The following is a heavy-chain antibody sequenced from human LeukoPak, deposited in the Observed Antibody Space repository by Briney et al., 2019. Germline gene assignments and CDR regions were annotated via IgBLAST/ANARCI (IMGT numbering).Heavy chain of an antibody. J-gene: IGHJ3*02. CDR3: ARGSGIVGAWMRNDAFDI. CDR1: GGSISSSSYY. V-gene: IGHV4-39*07. D-gene: IGHD1-26*01. CDR2: IYYSGST. Sequence: SETLSLTCTVSGGSISSSSYYWGWIRQPPGKGLEWIGSIYYSGSTYYNPSLKSRVTISVDTSKNQFSLKLSSVTAADTAVYYCARGSGIVGAWMRNDAFDIWGQGTMVTVSS.